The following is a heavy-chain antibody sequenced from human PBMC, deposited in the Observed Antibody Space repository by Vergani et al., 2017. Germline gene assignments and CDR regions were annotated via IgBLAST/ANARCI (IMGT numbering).Heavy chain of an antibody. J-gene: IGHJ4*02. CDR2: ISGSGGST. D-gene: IGHD3-10*01. CDR1: GFTFSSYA. Sequence: EVQLVESGGGLVQPGGSLRLSCAASGFTFSSYAMSWVRQAPGKGLEWVSAISGSGGSTYYADSVKGRFTISRDNSKNTLYLQMNSLRAEDTAVYYCAKAGVLIGYYYGSGSYWCDYWGQGTLVTVSS. V-gene: IGHV3-23*04. CDR3: AKAGVLIGYYYGSGSYWCDY.